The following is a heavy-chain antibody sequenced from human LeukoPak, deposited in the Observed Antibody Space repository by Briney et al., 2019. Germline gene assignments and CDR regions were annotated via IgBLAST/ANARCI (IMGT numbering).Heavy chain of an antibody. Sequence: GESLTISCKGSGYSFTSYWIGWVRQMPGRGLEWMGIIYPGDSDTRYSPSFQGQVTISADKSISTAYLQWSSLKASDTAMYYCARTGDPYYYGMDVWGQGTTVTVSS. CDR3: ARTGDPYYYGMDV. J-gene: IGHJ6*02. D-gene: IGHD3-10*01. V-gene: IGHV5-51*01. CDR1: GYSFTSYW. CDR2: IYPGDSDT.